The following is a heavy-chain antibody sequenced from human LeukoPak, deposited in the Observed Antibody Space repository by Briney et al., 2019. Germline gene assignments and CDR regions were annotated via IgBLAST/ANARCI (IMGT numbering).Heavy chain of an antibody. CDR2: ISYDGSNK. CDR1: GFTFSSYA. V-gene: IGHV3-30*04. CDR3: ARDYYGSGSSYYYYYYYMDV. D-gene: IGHD3-10*01. J-gene: IGHJ6*03. Sequence: QPGGSLRLSCAASGFTFSSYAMHWVRQAPGKGLEWVAVISYDGSNKYYADSVKGRFTISRDNSKNTLYLQMNSLRAEDTAVYCCARDYYGSGSSYYYYYYYMDVWGKGTTVTVSS.